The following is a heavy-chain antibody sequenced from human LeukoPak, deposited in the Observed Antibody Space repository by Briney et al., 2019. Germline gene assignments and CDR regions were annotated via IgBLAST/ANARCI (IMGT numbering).Heavy chain of an antibody. D-gene: IGHD3-3*01. CDR2: IYYTGST. CDR3: ASLHDHSCFDP. V-gene: IGHV4-39*01. J-gene: IGHJ5*02. CDR1: GGSISSSSYY. Sequence: NPSETLSLTCTVSGGSISSSSYYWGWIRQPPGKGLEWIGSIYYTGSTYYNPSLKSRVTISIDTSKNQFSLTLTSVTAADTAVYYCASLHDHSCFDPWGQGTLVTVSS.